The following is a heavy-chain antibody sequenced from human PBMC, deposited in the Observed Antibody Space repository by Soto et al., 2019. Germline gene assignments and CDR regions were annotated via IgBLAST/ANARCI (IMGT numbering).Heavy chain of an antibody. J-gene: IGHJ6*02. CDR1: GFTFSSYS. Sequence: PGGSLRLSCAASGFTFSSYSMNWVHQAPGKGLEWVSSISSSSSYIYYADSVKGRFTISRDNAKNSLYLQMNSLRAEDTAVYYCARDDSSSWYSKGNYYYYYGMDVWGQGTTVTVSS. D-gene: IGHD6-13*01. V-gene: IGHV3-21*01. CDR3: ARDDSSSWYSKGNYYYYYGMDV. CDR2: ISSSSSYI.